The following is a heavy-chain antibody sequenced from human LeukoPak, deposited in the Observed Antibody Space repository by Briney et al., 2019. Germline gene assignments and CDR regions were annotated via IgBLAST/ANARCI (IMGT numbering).Heavy chain of an antibody. CDR2: IYSGGST. Sequence: GGSLRLSCAASGFTFSSYSMSWVRQAPGKGLEWVSVIYSGGSTYYPDSVKGRFTISRDNSKNTLYLQMNSLRAEDTAVYYCARDVLASSGWPTSHFDCWGQGALVTVSS. J-gene: IGHJ4*02. V-gene: IGHV3-66*01. CDR1: GFTFSSYS. D-gene: IGHD6-19*01. CDR3: ARDVLASSGWPTSHFDC.